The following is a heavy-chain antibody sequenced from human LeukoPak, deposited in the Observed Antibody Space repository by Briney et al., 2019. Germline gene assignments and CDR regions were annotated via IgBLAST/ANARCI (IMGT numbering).Heavy chain of an antibody. Sequence: GGSLRLSCAASGFTFSSYSMNWVRQAPGKGLEWVSSISSSSSYIYYADSVKGRFTISRDNAKNSLYLQMNSLRAEDTAVYYCARDTYYYDSSGYQYGMDVWGQGTTVTVSS. V-gene: IGHV3-21*01. CDR1: GFTFSSYS. J-gene: IGHJ6*02. D-gene: IGHD3-22*01. CDR2: ISSSSSYI. CDR3: ARDTYYYDSSGYQYGMDV.